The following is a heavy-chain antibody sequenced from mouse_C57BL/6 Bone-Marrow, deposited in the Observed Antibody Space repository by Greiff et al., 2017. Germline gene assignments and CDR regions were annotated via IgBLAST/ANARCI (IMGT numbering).Heavy chain of an antibody. CDR1: GYTFTSYW. CDR3: ARELGYFDV. CDR2: IDPSDSDT. J-gene: IGHJ1*03. V-gene: IGHV1-52*01. Sequence: QVQLQQPGAELVRPGSSVKLSCKASGYTFTSYWMHWVKQRPIQGLEWIGNIDPSDSDTHYNQKFKDKATLTVYKSSSTAYMQLSSLTSEDSAVYYCARELGYFDVWGTGTTVTVSS. D-gene: IGHD4-1*01.